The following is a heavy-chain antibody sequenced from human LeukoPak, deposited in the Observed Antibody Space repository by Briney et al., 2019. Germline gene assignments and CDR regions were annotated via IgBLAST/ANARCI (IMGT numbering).Heavy chain of an antibody. J-gene: IGHJ5*02. CDR1: GFTFSSYA. D-gene: IGHD3-10*01. Sequence: PGRSLRLSCAASGFTFSSYAMHWVRQAPGKGLEWVAVISYDGSNKYYADSVKGRFTISRDNSENTLYLQMNSLRAEDTAVYYCARDRRWFGTFDPWGQGTLVTVPS. CDR3: ARDRRWFGTFDP. V-gene: IGHV3-30*04. CDR2: ISYDGSNK.